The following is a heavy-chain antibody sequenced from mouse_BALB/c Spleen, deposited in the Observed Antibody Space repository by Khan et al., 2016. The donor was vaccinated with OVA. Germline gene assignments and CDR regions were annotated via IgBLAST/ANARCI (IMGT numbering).Heavy chain of an antibody. CDR2: INPSTGYT. CDR3: ARRGLRWYFDY. CDR1: GYTFINYW. V-gene: IGHV1-7*01. D-gene: IGHD1-1*01. J-gene: IGHJ2*01. Sequence: QVQLKQSGAELAKPVASVKMSCKASGYTFINYWILWVKQRPGQGLEWIGYINPSTGYTEYNQNFKDKATLTADKSSSTAYMQLSSLTSEDSAVYYCARRGLRWYFDYWGQGTTLTVSS.